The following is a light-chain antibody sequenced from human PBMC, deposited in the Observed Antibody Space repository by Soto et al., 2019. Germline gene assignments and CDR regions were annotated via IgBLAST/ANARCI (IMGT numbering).Light chain of an antibody. CDR2: YAS. CDR1: QDISGY. J-gene: IGKJ2*01. V-gene: IGKV1-17*03. CDR3: LHHNTFPPFT. Sequence: DIQMTQSPSAMSASVGDRVTITCRASQDISGYLAWFQQKPGKAPKRLIYYASSLESGVPSRLIGSRSGTEFTLTISGLQPEDFATYYCLHHNTFPPFTFGQGTKLEIK.